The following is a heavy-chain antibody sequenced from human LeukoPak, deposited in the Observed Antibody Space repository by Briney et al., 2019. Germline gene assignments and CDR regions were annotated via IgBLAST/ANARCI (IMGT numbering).Heavy chain of an antibody. CDR3: VRSGYFGGSYFDP. Sequence: SETLSLTCTVSGGSISGYFWGWIRQPAGSGLEWIGRVYSSGDTDYNPSLRSRVAMSLDTSKNQFSLRVNSVTAADTAVYYCVRSGYFGGSYFDPWSQGILVTVSS. CDR1: GGSISGYF. D-gene: IGHD4-23*01. J-gene: IGHJ5*02. CDR2: VYSSGDT. V-gene: IGHV4-4*07.